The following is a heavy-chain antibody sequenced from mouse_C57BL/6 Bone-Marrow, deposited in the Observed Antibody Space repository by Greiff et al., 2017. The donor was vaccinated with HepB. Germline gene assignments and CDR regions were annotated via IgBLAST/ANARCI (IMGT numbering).Heavy chain of an antibody. CDR2: INPNYGTT. CDR1: GYSFTDYN. J-gene: IGHJ1*03. Sequence: EVQLQQSGPELVKPGASVKISCKASGYSFTDYNMNWVKQSNGKSLEWIGVINPNYGTTSYNQKFKGKATLTVDKSSSKAYMQLNSLTSEDSAVYYCARGGYYGSSYWYFDVWGTGTTVTVSS. D-gene: IGHD1-1*01. V-gene: IGHV1-39*01. CDR3: ARGGYYGSSYWYFDV.